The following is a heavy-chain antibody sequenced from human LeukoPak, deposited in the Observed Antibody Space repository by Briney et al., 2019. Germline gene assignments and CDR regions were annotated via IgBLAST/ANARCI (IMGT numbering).Heavy chain of an antibody. Sequence: GASVKVSCKASGYTFTSYGISWVRQAPGQGLEWMGWICAYNGNTNYAQKFQGRVTMTRDTSISTAYMELSRLRSDDTAVYYCARGYRTLALLWFGELLYDYWGQGTLVTVSS. D-gene: IGHD3-10*01. V-gene: IGHV1-18*01. J-gene: IGHJ4*02. CDR1: GYTFTSYG. CDR3: ARGYRTLALLWFGELLYDY. CDR2: ICAYNGNT.